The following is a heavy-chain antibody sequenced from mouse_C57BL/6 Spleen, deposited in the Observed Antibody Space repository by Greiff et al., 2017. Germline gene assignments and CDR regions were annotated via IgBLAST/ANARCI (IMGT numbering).Heavy chain of an antibody. CDR1: GYTFTSYT. D-gene: IGHD2-5*01. J-gene: IGHJ2*01. CDR2: INPSSGYT. V-gene: IGHV1-4*01. Sequence: VQLQQSGAELARPGASVKMSCKASGYTFTSYTMHWVKQRPGQGLEWIGYINPSSGYTKYNQKFKDKATLTADKSSSTAYRQLSSLTSEDSAVYYCARWDYSNYDFDYGGQGTTLTGS. CDR3: ARWDYSNYDFDY.